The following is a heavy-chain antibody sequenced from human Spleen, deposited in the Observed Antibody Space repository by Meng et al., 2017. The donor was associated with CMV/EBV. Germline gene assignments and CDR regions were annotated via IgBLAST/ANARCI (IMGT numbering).Heavy chain of an antibody. J-gene: IGHJ2*01. CDR2: IKRDGSEK. CDR3: AREKIWYFDL. Sequence: GESLKISCAASGFSFSDYWMSWVRQSPGKGLEWVANIKRDGSEKYYVDSVKGRFTISRDNAKNTLYLQMKSLRAEDTAVYYCAREKIWYFDLWGRGTLVTVSS. V-gene: IGHV3-7*01. CDR1: GFSFSDYW.